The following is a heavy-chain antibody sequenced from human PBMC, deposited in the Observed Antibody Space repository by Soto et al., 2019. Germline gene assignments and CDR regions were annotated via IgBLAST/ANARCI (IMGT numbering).Heavy chain of an antibody. J-gene: IGHJ6*03. CDR1: GYTFTSYD. Sequence: GASVKVSCKASGYTFTSYDINWVRQATGQGLEWMGWMNPNSGNTGYAQKFQGRVTMTRNTSISTAYMELSSLRSEDTAVYYCAIVVILDYRIAAASTTYYMDVWGKGTTVTVSS. CDR3: AIVVILDYRIAAASTTYYMDV. CDR2: MNPNSGNT. D-gene: IGHD6-13*01. V-gene: IGHV1-8*01.